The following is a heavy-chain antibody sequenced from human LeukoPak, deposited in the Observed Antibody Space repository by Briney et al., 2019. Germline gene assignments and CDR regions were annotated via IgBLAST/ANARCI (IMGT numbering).Heavy chain of an antibody. CDR2: ISSSSSTR. J-gene: IGHJ4*02. D-gene: IGHD3-10*01. Sequence: GGSLRLSCAASGFTFSSYSMNWVRQAPGKGLEWVSHISSSSSTRYYADSVKGRFTLSRDNAKNSLYLQMDSLRAEDTAVYYCARAGFTFSDYFGSFFDYWGQGTLVTVSS. CDR3: ARAGFTFSDYFGSFFDY. CDR1: GFTFSSYS. V-gene: IGHV3-48*01.